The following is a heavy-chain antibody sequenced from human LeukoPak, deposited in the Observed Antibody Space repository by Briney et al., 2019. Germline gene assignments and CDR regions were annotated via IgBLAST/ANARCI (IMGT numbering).Heavy chain of an antibody. Sequence: GGSLRLSCAASGFTFSDYAMSWVRQAPGKGLEWLSVISGGSSGSTYYADSVTGRFTVSRDNAKNSLYLQLNSLRAEDTAVYYCVRLYDDYTNGHFDSWGQGTLVTVSS. D-gene: IGHD4-11*01. V-gene: IGHV3-23*01. J-gene: IGHJ4*02. CDR2: ISGGSSGST. CDR3: VRLYDDYTNGHFDS. CDR1: GFTFSDYA.